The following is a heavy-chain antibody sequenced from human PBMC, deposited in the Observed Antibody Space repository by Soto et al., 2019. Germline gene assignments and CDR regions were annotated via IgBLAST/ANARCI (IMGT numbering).Heavy chain of an antibody. CDR1: GFTFSSYS. Sequence: EVQLVESGGGLVQPGGSLRLSCAASGFTFSSYSMNWVRQAPGKGLEWVSSISSSSSYIYYADSVKGRFTIYRDNAKNSRYLQMNTLRAEDTAVYYCARGYDFTFDYWGQGTLVTVSS. CDR3: ARGYDFTFDY. J-gene: IGHJ4*02. V-gene: IGHV3-21*01. CDR2: ISSSSSYI. D-gene: IGHD3-3*01.